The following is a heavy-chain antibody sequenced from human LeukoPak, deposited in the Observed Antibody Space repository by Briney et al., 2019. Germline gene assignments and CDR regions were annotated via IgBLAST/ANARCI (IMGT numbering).Heavy chain of an antibody. CDR2: INTNTGNP. CDR3: ATSVVTAIPISWYDP. J-gene: IGHJ5*02. V-gene: IGHV7-4-1*02. D-gene: IGHD2-21*02. Sequence: ASVKVSCKASGYTSINYTMIWVRQAPGQGLEWMGWINTNTGNPTYAQGFTGRFVFSLDTSVTTAYLQISSLKAEDTAVYYCATSVVTAIPISWYDPWGQGTLVTVSS. CDR1: GYTSINYT.